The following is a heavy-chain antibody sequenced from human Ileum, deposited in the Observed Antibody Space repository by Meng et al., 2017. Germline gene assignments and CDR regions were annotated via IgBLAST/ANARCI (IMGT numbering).Heavy chain of an antibody. J-gene: IGHJ4*02. D-gene: IGHD3-22*01. CDR2: VKGDGTED. Sequence: EVPLVECGGGLVSPGGSLTLSCAASGFSFSAYWMHWVRQSPGKGLEWVSHVKGDGTEDTYADPVRGRFTISRDNGKNTLYLHLTNLRVEDAAFYYCGRGLIGVRGTDYWGQGTLVTVSS. CDR1: GFSFSAYW. V-gene: IGHV3-74*03. CDR3: GRGLIGVRGTDY.